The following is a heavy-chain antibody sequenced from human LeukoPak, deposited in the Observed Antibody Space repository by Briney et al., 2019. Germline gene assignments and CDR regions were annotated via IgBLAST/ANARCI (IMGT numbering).Heavy chain of an antibody. CDR3: ARGGQGDGYSADEAFDI. D-gene: IGHD5-18*01. Sequence: SQTLSLTCAISGDSVSSNSAAWNWIRQSPSTGLEWLGRTYYRSKWYNDYAGSVKSRITINPDTSKHQFSLQVNSVSPEDTAVYYCARGGQGDGYSADEAFDIWGQGTMVTVPS. V-gene: IGHV6-1*01. CDR2: TYYRSKWYN. J-gene: IGHJ3*02. CDR1: GDSVSSNSAA.